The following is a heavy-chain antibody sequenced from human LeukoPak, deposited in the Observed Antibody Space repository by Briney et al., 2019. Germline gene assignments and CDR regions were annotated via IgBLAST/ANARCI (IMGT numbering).Heavy chain of an antibody. CDR1: GGSFSGYY. CDR3: ARDDRNYYGMDV. Sequence: SETLSLTCAVYGGSFSGYYWSWIRQPPGKGLEWIGEINHSGSTNYNPSLKSRVTISVDTSKNQFSLKLSSVTAADTAVYYCARDDRNYYGMDVWGQGTTVTVSS. D-gene: IGHD3-9*01. V-gene: IGHV4-34*01. CDR2: INHSGST. J-gene: IGHJ6*02.